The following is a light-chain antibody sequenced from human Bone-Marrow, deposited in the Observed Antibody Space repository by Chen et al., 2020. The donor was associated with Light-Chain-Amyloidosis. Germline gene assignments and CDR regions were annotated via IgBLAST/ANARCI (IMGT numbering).Light chain of an antibody. CDR1: NIGSTS. Sequence: SYVLTQPSSVSVAPGQTATIACGGNNIGSTSVHWYQQTPGRAPLLVVYDDSDRPSGIPVRVSGSNSGNTATLTISRVEAGDEADYYCQVWDRSSDRPVFGGGTKLTVL. CDR3: QVWDRSSDRPV. J-gene: IGLJ3*02. V-gene: IGLV3-21*02. CDR2: DDS.